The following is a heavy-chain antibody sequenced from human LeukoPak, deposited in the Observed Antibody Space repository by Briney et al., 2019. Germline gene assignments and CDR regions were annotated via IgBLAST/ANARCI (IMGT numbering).Heavy chain of an antibody. V-gene: IGHV1-2*02. CDR1: GYTSSAYY. CDR3: ARYRPAVDYLDY. J-gene: IGHJ4*02. CDR2: INSNSGGT. Sequence: ASVKVSCNASGYTSSAYYLHWVRQAPGQGLEWMGWINSNSGGTSYAQKFQGRVTMTRDTSISTAYLEVSRLTSGDTAVYYCARYRPAVDYLDYWGQGILVTVSS. D-gene: IGHD2-2*01.